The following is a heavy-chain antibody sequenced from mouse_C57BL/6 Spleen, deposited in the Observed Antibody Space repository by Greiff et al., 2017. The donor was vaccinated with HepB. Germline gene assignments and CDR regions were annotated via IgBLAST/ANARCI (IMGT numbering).Heavy chain of an antibody. CDR3: TRGGYPPSFAY. V-gene: IGHV14-1*01. CDR1: GFNIKDYY. CDR2: IDPEDGDT. Sequence: EVKVVESGAELVRPGASVKLSCTASGFNIKDYYMHWVKQRPEQGLEWIGRIDPEDGDTEYAPKFQGKATMTADTSSNTAYLQLSSLTSEDTAVYYCTRGGYPPSFAYWGQGTLVTVSA. D-gene: IGHD2-2*01. J-gene: IGHJ3*01.